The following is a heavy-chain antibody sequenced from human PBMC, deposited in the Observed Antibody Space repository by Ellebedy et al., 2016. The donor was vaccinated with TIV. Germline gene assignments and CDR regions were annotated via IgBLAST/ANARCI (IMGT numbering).Heavy chain of an antibody. CDR1: GFAFSSYA. CDR3: AREIFLWSLGNYYYGMDV. D-gene: IGHD3-10*01. V-gene: IGHV3-48*04. Sequence: GESLKISCAASGFAFSSYAMHWVRQAPGKGLAWVSYIGSSSTTLYYADSVKGRFTVSRDNAKNSLYLQLNSLSAEDTAVYYCAREIFLWSLGNYYYGMDVWGHGTTVIVSS. CDR2: IGSSSTTL. J-gene: IGHJ6*02.